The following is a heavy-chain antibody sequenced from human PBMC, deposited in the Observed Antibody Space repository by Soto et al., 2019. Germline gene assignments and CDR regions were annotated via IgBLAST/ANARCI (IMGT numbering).Heavy chain of an antibody. V-gene: IGHV3-21*02. D-gene: IGHD3-9*01. J-gene: IGHJ6*03. CDR3: VRYFGRYFGSGHMHV. CDR1: GFTFSAFS. Sequence: EVRLVESGGGLVKPGGSLRLSCAASGFTFSAFSMNWVRQAPGKGLEWLSSINEDSTYIYYGDSLRGRSTISRDNAKDSLYLHIYILRVEETAVYYCVRYFGRYFGSGHMHVWGNGATVIVS. CDR2: INEDSTYI.